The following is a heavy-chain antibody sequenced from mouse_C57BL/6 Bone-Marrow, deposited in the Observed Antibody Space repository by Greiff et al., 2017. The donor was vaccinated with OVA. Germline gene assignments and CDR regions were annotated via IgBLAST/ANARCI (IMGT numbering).Heavy chain of an antibody. J-gene: IGHJ3*01. D-gene: IGHD2-4*01. CDR1: GYTFTSYW. V-gene: IGHV1-74*01. CDR3: AISQLRPAWFAY. Sequence: QVQLQQPGAELVKPGASVKVSCKASGYTFTSYWMHWVKQRPGQGLEWIGRIHPSVSDTNYNQKFKGKATLTVDKSSSTAYMQLSSLTSEDSAVYYCAISQLRPAWFAYWGQGTLVTVSA. CDR2: IHPSVSDT.